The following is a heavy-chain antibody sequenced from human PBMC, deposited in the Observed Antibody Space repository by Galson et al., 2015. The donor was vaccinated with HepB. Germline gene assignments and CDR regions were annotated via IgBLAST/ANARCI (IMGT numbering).Heavy chain of an antibody. CDR3: VRSIAVAGTDDY. V-gene: IGHV1-46*01. CDR1: GYTFTSYY. D-gene: IGHD6-19*01. Sequence: SVKVSCKASGYTFTSYYMHWVRQAPGQGLEWMGIINSSGGSTSYAQKFQGRVTMTRDTSTSTVYMELTSLRSEDTAVYYCVRSIAVAGTDDYWGQGTLVTVSS. J-gene: IGHJ4*02. CDR2: INSSGGST.